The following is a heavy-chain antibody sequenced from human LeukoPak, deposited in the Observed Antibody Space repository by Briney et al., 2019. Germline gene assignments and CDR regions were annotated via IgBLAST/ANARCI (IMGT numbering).Heavy chain of an antibody. Sequence: GGSLRLSCAASGFTVSSNFMSWARQAPGKGLEWVSVIYSGGSTYYADSVKGRFTISRDISKNTLFLQMNSLRAEDTAVYYCARDLTVYGGNPLYYFDYWGQGTLVTVSS. J-gene: IGHJ4*02. CDR1: GFTVSSNF. CDR3: ARDLTVYGGNPLYYFDY. V-gene: IGHV3-66*01. D-gene: IGHD4-23*01. CDR2: IYSGGST.